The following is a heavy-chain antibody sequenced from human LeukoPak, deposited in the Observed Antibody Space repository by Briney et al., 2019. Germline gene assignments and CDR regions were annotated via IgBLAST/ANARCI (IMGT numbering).Heavy chain of an antibody. V-gene: IGHV3-21*06. CDR3: ARDSAKGGSKVVVGATDY. CDR2: ISSSSGYI. CDR1: GFTFSSYS. D-gene: IGHD1-26*01. J-gene: IGHJ4*02. Sequence: GGSLRLSCAASGFTFSSYSMNWVRQAPGKGLEWVSSISSSSGYIYYADSVKGRFTISRDNDKNLLYLQMNSLRAEDTGVYYCARDSAKGGSKVVVGATDYWGQGTLVTVSS.